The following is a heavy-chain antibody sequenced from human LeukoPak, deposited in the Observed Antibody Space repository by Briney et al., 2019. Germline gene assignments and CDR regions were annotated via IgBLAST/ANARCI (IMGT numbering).Heavy chain of an antibody. V-gene: IGHV3-48*03. Sequence: QPEGSLRLSCAASGFTFSSYEMNWVRQAPGKGLEWVSYISSSGSTIYYADSVKGRFTISRDSAKNSLYLQMNSLRAEDTAVYYCARDYRSWFFWFDPWGQGTLVTVSS. CDR2: ISSSGSTI. D-gene: IGHD4-11*01. J-gene: IGHJ5*02. CDR1: GFTFSSYE. CDR3: ARDYRSWFFWFDP.